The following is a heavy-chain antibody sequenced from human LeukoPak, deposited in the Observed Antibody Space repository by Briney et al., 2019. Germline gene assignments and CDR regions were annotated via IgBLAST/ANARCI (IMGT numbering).Heavy chain of an antibody. CDR3: ARRYDSSGYYYSSYAFDI. CDR2: IYYSGST. Sequence: KPSETLSLTCAVYGGSFSSYYWSWIRQPPGKGLEWIGYIYYSGSTNYNPSLKSRVTISVDTSKNQFSLKLSSVTAADTAVYYCARRYDSSGYYYSSYAFDIWGQGTMVTVSS. J-gene: IGHJ3*02. D-gene: IGHD3-22*01. V-gene: IGHV4-59*08. CDR1: GGSFSSYY.